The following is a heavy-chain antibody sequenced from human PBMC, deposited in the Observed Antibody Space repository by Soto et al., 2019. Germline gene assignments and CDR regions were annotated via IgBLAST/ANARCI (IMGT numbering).Heavy chain of an antibody. CDR1: GFTVSSNY. J-gene: IGHJ3*02. CDR3: ATHYYGSGSYIRPNAFAI. V-gene: IGHV3-53*01. CDR2: IYSGGST. D-gene: IGHD3-10*01. Sequence: EVQLVESGGGLIQPGGSLRLSCAASGFTVSSNYMTWVRQAPGKGLEWVSVIYSGGSTYYADSVKGRFTVSRVNSKNTLYLQMNSLRAEDTAVYYCATHYYGSGSYIRPNAFAIWGQGTMVTVSS.